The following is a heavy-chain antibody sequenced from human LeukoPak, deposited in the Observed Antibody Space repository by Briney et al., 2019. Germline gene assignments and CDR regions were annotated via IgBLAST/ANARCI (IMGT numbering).Heavy chain of an antibody. J-gene: IGHJ4*02. V-gene: IGHV1-18*01. Sequence: GASVKVSCTASGYTFTSYGISWVRQAPGQGLEWMGWISAYNGNTNYAQKPQGRATMTTDTSTSTAYMELRSLRSDDTAVYYCARGGWEVPAAESSYYFDYWGQGTLVTVSS. CDR2: ISAYNGNT. CDR1: GYTFTSYG. D-gene: IGHD2-2*01. CDR3: ARGGWEVPAAESSYYFDY.